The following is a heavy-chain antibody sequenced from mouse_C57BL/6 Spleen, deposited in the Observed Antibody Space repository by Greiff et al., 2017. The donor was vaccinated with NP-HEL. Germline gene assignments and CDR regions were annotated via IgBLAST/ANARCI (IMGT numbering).Heavy chain of an antibody. V-gene: IGHV1-76*01. D-gene: IGHD2-4*01. CDR2: IYPGSGNT. Sequence: QVQLQESGAELVRPGASVKLSCKASGYTFTDYYINWVKQRPGQGLEWIARIYPGSGNTYYNEKFKGKATLTAEKSSSTAYMQLSSLTSEDSAVYFCARRFYYDYDGYAMDYWGQGTSVTVSS. J-gene: IGHJ4*01. CDR3: ARRFYYDYDGYAMDY. CDR1: GYTFTDYY.